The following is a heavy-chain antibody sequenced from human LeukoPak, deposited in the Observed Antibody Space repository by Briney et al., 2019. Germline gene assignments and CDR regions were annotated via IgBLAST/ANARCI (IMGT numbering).Heavy chain of an antibody. V-gene: IGHV3-74*01. CDR3: ARDTAVAGTRYYYYYMDV. Sequence: GGSLRLSCAASGFTFSSYWMHWVRQAPGKGLVWVSRINSDGSSTSYADSVKGRFTISRDNAKNTLYLQMNSLRAEDTAVYYCARDTAVAGTRYYYYYMDVWGKGTTVAVSS. J-gene: IGHJ6*03. CDR1: GFTFSSYW. D-gene: IGHD6-19*01. CDR2: INSDGSST.